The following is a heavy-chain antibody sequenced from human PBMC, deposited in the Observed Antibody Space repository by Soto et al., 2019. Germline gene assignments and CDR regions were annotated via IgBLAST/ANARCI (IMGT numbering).Heavy chain of an antibody. CDR3: ARGRDYGDYVVPIDY. CDR1: GGSFSGYY. J-gene: IGHJ4*02. CDR2: INHGGST. Sequence: QVQLQQWGAGLLKPSETLSLTCAVYGGSFSGYYWSWIRQPPGRGLEWIGEINHGGSTNYNRSLKSRVTISVDTSKNQFSLKLSSVTAADTAVYYCARGRDYGDYVVPIDYWGQGTLITVSS. D-gene: IGHD4-17*01. V-gene: IGHV4-34*01.